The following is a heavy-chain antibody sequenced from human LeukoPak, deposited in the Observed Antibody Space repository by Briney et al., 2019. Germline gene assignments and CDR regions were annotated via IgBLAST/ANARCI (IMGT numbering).Heavy chain of an antibody. V-gene: IGHV4-34*01. D-gene: IGHD3-9*01. Sequence: KPSETLSLTCAVYGGSFSNYYWTWIRQPPGKGLEWIGEINHSGSTRYNPSLKSRVIISVDTSKNQFSLKLSSVTAADTAVYYCARLARVLRYFDWLFQGWFDPWGQGTLVTVSS. J-gene: IGHJ5*02. CDR1: GGSFSNYY. CDR3: ARLARVLRYFDWLFQGWFDP. CDR2: INHSGST.